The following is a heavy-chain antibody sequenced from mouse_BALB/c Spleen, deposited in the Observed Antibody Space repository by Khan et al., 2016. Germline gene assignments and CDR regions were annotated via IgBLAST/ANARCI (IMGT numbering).Heavy chain of an antibody. CDR2: ISYDGSN. D-gene: IGHD4-1*01. J-gene: IGHJ3*01. V-gene: IGHV3-6*02. CDR3: ASELAAWFAY. Sequence: VQLQQSGPGLVKPSQSLSLTCSVTGYSITSGYYWNWIRQFPGNKLEWMGYISYDGSNNYNPSLKNRISITRDTSKNQFFLKLNSVTTEDTATXYCASELAAWFAYWCQGTLVTVSA. CDR1: GYSITSGYY.